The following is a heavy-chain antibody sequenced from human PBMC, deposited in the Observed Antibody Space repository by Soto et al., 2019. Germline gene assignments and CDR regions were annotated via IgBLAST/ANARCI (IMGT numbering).Heavy chain of an antibody. CDR2: IYYSGST. CDR3: ARDSYYYYYGMAV. Sequence: SETLSLTCTVSGGSISSYYWSWIRQPPGKGLEWIGYIYYSGSTNYNPSLKSRVTISVDTSKNQFSLKLSSVTAADTAVYYCARDSYYYYYGMAVWVQGTTVTVSS. J-gene: IGHJ6*02. V-gene: IGHV4-59*01. CDR1: GGSISSYY.